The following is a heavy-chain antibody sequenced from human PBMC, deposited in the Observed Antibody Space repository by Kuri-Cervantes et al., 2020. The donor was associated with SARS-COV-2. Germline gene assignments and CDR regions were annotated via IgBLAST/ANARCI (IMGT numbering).Heavy chain of an antibody. CDR3: ARSREPYCSSTSCQTIYYYYYMDV. Sequence: GGSLRLSCAASGFTFSSYSMNWVRQAPGKGLEWVSSISSSSSYIYYADSVKGRFTISRDNAKNSLYLQMNSLRAEDTAVYYCARSREPYCSSTSCQTIYYYYYMDVRGKGTTVTVSS. V-gene: IGHV3-21*01. CDR1: GFTFSSYS. J-gene: IGHJ6*03. D-gene: IGHD2-2*01. CDR2: ISSSSSYI.